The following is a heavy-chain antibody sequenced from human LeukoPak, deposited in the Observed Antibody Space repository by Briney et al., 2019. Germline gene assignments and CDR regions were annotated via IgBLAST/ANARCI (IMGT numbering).Heavy chain of an antibody. Sequence: PGGSLRLSCAVSGFTFSSYAMSWVRQAPGKGLEWVSTINGIGGSTYDADSVKGRFTFARDNTKNTLFLLMTSLKPLFWSEYYCAKDLSSGWYSSPIDYWGQGTLVTVSS. J-gene: IGHJ4*02. CDR1: GFTFSSYA. CDR2: INGIGGST. CDR3: AKDLSSGWYSSPIDY. V-gene: IGHV3-23*01. D-gene: IGHD6-19*01.